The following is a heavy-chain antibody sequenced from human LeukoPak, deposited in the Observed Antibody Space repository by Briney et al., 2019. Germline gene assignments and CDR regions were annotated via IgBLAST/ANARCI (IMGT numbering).Heavy chain of an antibody. CDR2: IYHSGST. CDR1: GYSISSGYY. J-gene: IGHJ6*03. CDR3: ARGVQVYYYYYYYMDV. V-gene: IGHV4-38-2*02. Sequence: SETLSLTCTVSGYSISSGYYWGWIRQPPGKGLEWIGSIYHSGSTNYNPSLKSRVTISVDTSKNQFSLKLSSVTAADTAVYYCARGVQVYYYYYYYMDVWGKGTTVTVSS. D-gene: IGHD2-8*01.